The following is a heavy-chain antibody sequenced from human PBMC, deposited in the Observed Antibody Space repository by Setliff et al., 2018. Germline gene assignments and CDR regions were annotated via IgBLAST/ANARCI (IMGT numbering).Heavy chain of an antibody. D-gene: IGHD3-16*01. J-gene: IGHJ3*02. V-gene: IGHV3-15*01. Sequence: GGSLRLSCAGSGVNVNKPGMNWVRPAQGKELEWVGRLKRKTDGLTTDYAAPVKGRFTFSRDDSKNTLYLQINSLKTEDTAVYYCTTDPSPTFGGVIGAAFDIWGQGTMVTVSS. CDR1: GVNVNKPG. CDR3: TTDPSPTFGGVIGAAFDI. CDR2: LKRKTDGLTT.